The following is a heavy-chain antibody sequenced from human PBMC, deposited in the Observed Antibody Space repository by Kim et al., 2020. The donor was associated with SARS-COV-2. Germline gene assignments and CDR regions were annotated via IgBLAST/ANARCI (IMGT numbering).Heavy chain of an antibody. CDR3: ARDPEYYDFWSGYSAPYYYYYYMDV. Sequence: GGSLRLSCAASGFTFSSYAMHWVRQAPGKGLEWVAVISYDGSNKYYADSVKGRFTISRDNSKNTLYLQMNSLRAEDTAVYYCARDPEYYDFWSGYSAPYYYYYYMDVWGKGTTVTVSS. J-gene: IGHJ6*03. CDR2: ISYDGSNK. CDR1: GFTFSSYA. D-gene: IGHD3-3*01. V-gene: IGHV3-30*04.